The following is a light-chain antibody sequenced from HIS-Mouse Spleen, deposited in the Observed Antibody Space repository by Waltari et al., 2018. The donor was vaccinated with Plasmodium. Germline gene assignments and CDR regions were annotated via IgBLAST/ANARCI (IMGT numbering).Light chain of an antibody. Sequence: SYELTQPPSVSASPGQTASITCSGDKLGDKYACWYQQKPGQSPVLVFYQDSKRPSGIPERFSGYNSGNTATLTISGTQAMDEADYYCQAWDSSTVVFGGGTKLTVL. V-gene: IGLV3-1*01. J-gene: IGLJ2*01. CDR1: KLGDKY. CDR2: QDS. CDR3: QAWDSSTVV.